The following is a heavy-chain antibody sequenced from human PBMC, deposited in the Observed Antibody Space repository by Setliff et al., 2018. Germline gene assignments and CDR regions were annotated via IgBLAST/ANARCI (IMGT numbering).Heavy chain of an antibody. J-gene: IGHJ6*03. CDR2: IFYTGST. V-gene: IGHV4-39*01. CDR1: NGSISSGNYF. D-gene: IGHD6-13*01. CDR3: ARQPYSTTYYYYYYYMDV. Sequence: LSLTCAVSNGSISSGNYFWGWIRQPPGKGLEWMGSIFYTGSTYYSPSLKSRVTMSIDTSKNQFSLNLNSVTAADTAVYYCARQPYSTTYYYYYYYMDVWGKVTTVTVSS.